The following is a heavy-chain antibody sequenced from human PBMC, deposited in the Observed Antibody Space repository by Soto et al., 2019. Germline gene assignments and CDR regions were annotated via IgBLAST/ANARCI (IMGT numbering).Heavy chain of an antibody. CDR3: ARDWWLCDYCGGGGGCVGDY. CDR1: GLTFTKYG. Sequence: QVQLVASGGGVVQPGTSLRLSCATSGLTFTKYGFHWVRQSPGKGLEWVAFIWHDGSQKYYADSVKGRFPISRDSSTNTVFLEMNRLRDEDTAVYYCARDWWLCDYCGGGGGCVGDYWGQGTMVNVSS. CDR2: IWHDGSQK. V-gene: IGHV3-33*01. D-gene: IGHD2-21*01. J-gene: IGHJ4*02.